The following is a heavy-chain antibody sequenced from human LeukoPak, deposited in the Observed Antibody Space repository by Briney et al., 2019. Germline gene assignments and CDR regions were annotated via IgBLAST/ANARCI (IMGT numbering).Heavy chain of an antibody. CDR2: ISSSGSYI. CDR1: RFTFSSYT. CDR3: ARGDIVLMVYPFDP. J-gene: IGHJ5*02. D-gene: IGHD2-8*01. V-gene: IGHV3-21*01. Sequence: GGSLRLSCAASRFTFSSYTMNWVRQTPEKGLEWVSSISSSGSYIYYADSVKGRFTISRDNAKNSLYLQMNSLRAEDTAVYYCARGDIVLMVYPFDPWGQGTLATVSS.